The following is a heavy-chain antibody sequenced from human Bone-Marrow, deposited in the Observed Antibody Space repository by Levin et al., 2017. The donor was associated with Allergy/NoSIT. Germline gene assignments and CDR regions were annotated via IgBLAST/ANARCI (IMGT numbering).Heavy chain of an antibody. CDR3: AGDLTMYGEWTYGMDV. D-gene: IGHD3-3*01. Sequence: GGSLRLSCGGSGFVFDTYGIHWVRQAPGKGLEWVAVITYDGKTKYYADSVKGRFTISRDDSKNTAFLQMNSLRPDDTAVYHCAGDLTMYGEWTYGMDVWGQGTAVTVSS. J-gene: IGHJ6*02. V-gene: IGHV3-30*03. CDR1: GFVFDTYG. CDR2: ITYDGKTK.